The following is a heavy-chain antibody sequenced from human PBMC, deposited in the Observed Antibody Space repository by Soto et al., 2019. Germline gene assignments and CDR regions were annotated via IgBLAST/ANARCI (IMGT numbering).Heavy chain of an antibody. D-gene: IGHD6-13*01. CDR2: IHTTDST. CDR3: ARALSSAAGLYFDF. CDR1: YCTISSYY. V-gene: IGHV4-4*07. Sequence: LVPQCSTGTVSYCTISSYYLSWIRQPAGKGMEWIGRIHTTDSTNYNPSLKSRVTRSIDTSNNQFSLKLSSLTAADTAVYYCARALSSAAGLYFDFWGQGTLVTVSS. J-gene: IGHJ4*02.